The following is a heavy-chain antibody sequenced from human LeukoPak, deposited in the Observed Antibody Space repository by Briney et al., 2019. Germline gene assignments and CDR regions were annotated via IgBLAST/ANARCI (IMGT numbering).Heavy chain of an antibody. D-gene: IGHD6-6*01. CDR3: ARDRRSSLPYYYYYMDV. Sequence: SETLSLTCTVSGYSISSGYYWGWIRHPPGKGPEWIGSIYHSGSTYYNPSLKSRVTISVDTSKNQFSLKLSSVTAADTAVYYCARDRRSSLPYYYYYMDVWGKGTTVTVSS. J-gene: IGHJ6*03. CDR1: GYSISSGYY. V-gene: IGHV4-38-2*02. CDR2: IYHSGST.